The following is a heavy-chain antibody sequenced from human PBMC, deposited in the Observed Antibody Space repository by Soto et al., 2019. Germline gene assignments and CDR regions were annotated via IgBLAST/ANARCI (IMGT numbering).Heavy chain of an antibody. CDR3: ARNNHNFCSSIRGDGKPWFDP. D-gene: IGHD3-3*01. CDR2: INPNSGDT. CDR1: GYTFSDYY. Sequence: QVQLVQSGAEVKKPGASVKVSCKASGYTFSDYYMHWIRQAPGQGLEWMGWINPNSGDTNYAQKFQGRVTITRDKSISAAYMELSRLRSDATAVYYCARNNHNFCSSIRGDGKPWFDPWGQGTLVTVSS. V-gene: IGHV1-2*02. J-gene: IGHJ5*02.